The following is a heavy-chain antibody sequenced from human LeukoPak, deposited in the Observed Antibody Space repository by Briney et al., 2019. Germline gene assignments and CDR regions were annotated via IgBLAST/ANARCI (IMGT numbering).Heavy chain of an antibody. V-gene: IGHV1-18*01. Sequence: ASVKVSCKASGYTFTSYDINWVRQATGQGLEWMGWISAYNGNTNYAQKLQGRVTMTTDTSTSTAYMELRSLRSDDTAVYYCARDPATTLLGLWAYYYYGMDVWGQGTTVTVSS. CDR3: ARDPATTLLGLWAYYYYGMDV. J-gene: IGHJ6*02. D-gene: IGHD1-26*01. CDR2: ISAYNGNT. CDR1: GYTFTSYD.